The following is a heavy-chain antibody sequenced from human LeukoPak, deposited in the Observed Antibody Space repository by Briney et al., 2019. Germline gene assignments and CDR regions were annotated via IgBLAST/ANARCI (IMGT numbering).Heavy chain of an antibody. V-gene: IGHV4-59*12. CDR2: IYHSGST. CDR3: ARGGMHSSSSFDY. D-gene: IGHD6-6*01. J-gene: IGHJ4*02. CDR1: GGSISSYY. Sequence: SETLSLTCSVSGGSISSYYWSWIRQPPGKGLKWIGYIYHSGSTYYNPSLKSRVTISVDRSKNQFSLKLSSVTAADTAVYYCARGGMHSSSSFDYWGQGTLVTVSS.